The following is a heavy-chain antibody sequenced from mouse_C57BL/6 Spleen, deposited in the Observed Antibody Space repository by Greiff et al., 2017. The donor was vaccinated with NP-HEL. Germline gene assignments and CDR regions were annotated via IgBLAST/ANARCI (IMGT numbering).Heavy chain of an antibody. Sequence: VQLQQSGAELVRPGASVTLSCKASGYTFTDYEMHWVKQTPVDGLEWIGAIDPETGGTAYNQKFKGKAILTADKSSSTAYMELRSLTSEDSAVYYCTRGDWDEADYWGQGTTLTVSS. D-gene: IGHD4-1*01. V-gene: IGHV1-15*01. CDR3: TRGDWDEADY. CDR1: GYTFTDYE. J-gene: IGHJ2*01. CDR2: IDPETGGT.